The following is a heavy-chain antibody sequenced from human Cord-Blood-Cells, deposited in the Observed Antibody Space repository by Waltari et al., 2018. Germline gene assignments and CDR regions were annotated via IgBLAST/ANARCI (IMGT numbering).Heavy chain of an antibody. CDR2: IYYSGGT. D-gene: IGHD3-3*01. V-gene: IGHV4-59*11. CDR3: ARAANGWSGYYFDD. J-gene: IGHJ4*02. Sequence: QVQLQESGPGLVKPSETLSLTCTVSGGSISSHYWSWIRQPPGKGLEWIGYIYYSGGTNYNPSLKSRVPRSGETSKNQFSLKLSSVTAADTAVYYCARAANGWSGYYFDDWGQGTLVTVSS. CDR1: GGSISSHY.